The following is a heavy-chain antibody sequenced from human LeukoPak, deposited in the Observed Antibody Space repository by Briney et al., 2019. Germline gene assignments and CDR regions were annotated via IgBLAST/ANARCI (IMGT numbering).Heavy chain of an antibody. CDR1: GGSFSGYY. CDR3: AVGGYSY. Sequence: SETLSLTCAVYGGSFSGYYWGWIRDPPGKGLEWIGEINHSGSNNYNPSLKSRVTISVDTSKNQFSLKLSSVAAADTAVYYCAVGGYSYWGQGTLVTVSS. V-gene: IGHV4-34*01. J-gene: IGHJ4*02. D-gene: IGHD5-12*01. CDR2: INHSGSN.